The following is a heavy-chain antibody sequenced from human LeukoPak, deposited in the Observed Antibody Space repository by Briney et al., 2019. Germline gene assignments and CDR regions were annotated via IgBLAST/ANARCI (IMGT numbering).Heavy chain of an antibody. Sequence: SETLSLTCAVYGGTFSAYYWSWIRQSPGKGLEWIAEINHRGDTNYNPSVKSRVSISVDTSKNQFSLKVTSLTAADTAVYYCARGPTISETGYFDYWGQGTLVTVSS. V-gene: IGHV4-34*01. CDR2: INHRGDT. CDR3: ARGPTISETGYFDY. CDR1: GGTFSAYY. D-gene: IGHD1-1*01. J-gene: IGHJ4*03.